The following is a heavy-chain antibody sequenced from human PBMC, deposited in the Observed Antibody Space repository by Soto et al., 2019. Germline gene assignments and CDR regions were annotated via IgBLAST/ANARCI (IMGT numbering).Heavy chain of an antibody. CDR2: ISYDGSNK. CDR1: GFTFSSYG. D-gene: IGHD5-18*01. Sequence: QVQLVESGGGVVQPGRSLRLSCAASGFTFSSYGMHWVRQAPGKGLEWVAVISYDGSNKYYADSVKGRFTISRDNSKNTLYLQMNSLRAEDTAVYHCAKSADSGLSYRRSHAPDFDYLGQGTLVTVSS. V-gene: IGHV3-30*18. CDR3: AKSADSGLSYRRSHAPDFDY. J-gene: IGHJ4*02.